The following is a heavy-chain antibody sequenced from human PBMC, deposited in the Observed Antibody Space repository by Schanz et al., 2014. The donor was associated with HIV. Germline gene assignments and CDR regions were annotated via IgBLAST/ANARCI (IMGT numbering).Heavy chain of an antibody. CDR2: ISGRGDIT. CDR1: GFSFSSYV. J-gene: IGHJ4*02. Sequence: EVRLLESGGGLVQPGGSLRLSCAASGFSFSSYVMSWIRQAPGKGLEWVSAISGRGDITYYAHSVKGRFTISRDNSKNTVYLQMDSLRAEDTAVYYCEKDLLSRYCSGGSCYSSYWGQGTLVTVSS. D-gene: IGHD2-15*01. CDR3: EKDLLSRYCSGGSCYSSY. V-gene: IGHV3-23*01.